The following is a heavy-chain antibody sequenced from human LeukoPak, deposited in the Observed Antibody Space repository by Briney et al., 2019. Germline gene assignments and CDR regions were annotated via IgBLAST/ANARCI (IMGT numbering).Heavy chain of an antibody. D-gene: IGHD3/OR15-3a*01. J-gene: IGHJ4*02. CDR1: QFTFTSYA. Sequence: GGSLRLSCAASQFTFTSYAMSWVRQAPGRGLEWVSSIGDSGVPTYYADSVKGRFTISRDNSQNTLYLQMNSLRADDTAVYYCAKVATWTYFDSWGQGALVTVSS. CDR3: AKVATWTYFDS. V-gene: IGHV3-23*01. CDR2: IGDSGVPT.